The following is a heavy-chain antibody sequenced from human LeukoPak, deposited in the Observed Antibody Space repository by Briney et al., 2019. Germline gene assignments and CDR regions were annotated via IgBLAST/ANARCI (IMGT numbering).Heavy chain of an antibody. D-gene: IGHD3-16*02. CDR2: INHSGST. CDR1: GGSFSGYY. CDR3: ARGRGYRYSFDY. J-gene: IGHJ4*02. V-gene: IGHV4-34*01. Sequence: PSETLSLTCAVYGGSFSGYYWSWIRQPPGKGLEWIGEINHSGSTNHNPSLKSRVTISVDTSKNQFSLKLSSVTAADTAVYYYARGRGYRYSFDYWGQGTLVTVSS.